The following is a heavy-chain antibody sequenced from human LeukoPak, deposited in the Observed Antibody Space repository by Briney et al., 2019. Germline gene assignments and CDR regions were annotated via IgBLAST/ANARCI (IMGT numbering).Heavy chain of an antibody. J-gene: IGHJ4*02. V-gene: IGHV3-23*01. D-gene: IGHD3-22*01. CDR2: ISGSGGST. CDR3: AKGTMIVVVYYFDY. Sequence: GGSLRHSYAASGFTFSSYAMSWVRQAPGKGLEWVSAISGSGGSTYYADSVKGRFTISRDNSKNTLYLQMNSLRAEDTAVYYCAKGTMIVVVYYFDYWGQGTLVTVSS. CDR1: GFTFSSYA.